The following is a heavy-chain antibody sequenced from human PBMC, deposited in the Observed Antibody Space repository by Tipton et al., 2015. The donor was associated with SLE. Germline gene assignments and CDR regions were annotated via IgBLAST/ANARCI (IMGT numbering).Heavy chain of an antibody. CDR3: ALMGSSSSRDY. V-gene: IGHV4-38-2*01. CDR2: INHSGST. D-gene: IGHD6-6*01. CDR1: GYSISSCYY. Sequence: TLSLTCAVSGYSISSCYYWGWIRQPPGKGLEWIGEINHSGSTKYNPSLKSRVTISVDTSNNQFSLELSSVTAADTAVYYCALMGSSSSRDYWGQGTLVTVSS. J-gene: IGHJ4*02.